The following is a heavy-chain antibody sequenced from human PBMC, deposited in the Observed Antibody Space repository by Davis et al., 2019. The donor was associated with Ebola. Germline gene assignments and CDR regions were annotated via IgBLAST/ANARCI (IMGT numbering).Heavy chain of an antibody. J-gene: IGHJ5*02. V-gene: IGHV3-72*01. CDR2: TRNKANSYTT. CDR1: GFTFSDHY. Sequence: GGSLRLSCAASGFTFSDHYMDWVRQAPGKGLEWVGRTRNKANSYTTEYAASVKGRFTISRDDSKNSLYLQMDSLRAEDTAVYTCARGGSFDPWGQGTLVIVSS. CDR3: ARGGSFDP. D-gene: IGHD2-15*01.